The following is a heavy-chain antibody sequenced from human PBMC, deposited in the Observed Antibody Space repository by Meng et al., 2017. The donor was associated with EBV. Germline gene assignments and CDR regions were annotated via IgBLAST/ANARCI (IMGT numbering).Heavy chain of an antibody. CDR1: GFIFRDSA. CDR2: VETKTSKYAT. V-gene: IGHV3-73*01. D-gene: IGHD3-16*01. Sequence: EVHLVESGGGLVQSGGSLKRSCGASGFIFRDSAMHWVRQASGKGLGWVGRVETKTSKYATAYAASVKGRFSVSRDDSKNMVFLEMNSLKTEDTARYYCWGDLNYGSYWGQGTLVTVSS. CDR3: WGDLNYGSY. J-gene: IGHJ4*02.